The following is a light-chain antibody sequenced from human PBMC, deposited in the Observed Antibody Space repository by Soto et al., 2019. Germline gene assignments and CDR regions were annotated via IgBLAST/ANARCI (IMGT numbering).Light chain of an antibody. CDR2: AAS. J-gene: IGKJ2*01. V-gene: IGKV3-20*01. CDR1: QTLSSSY. CDR3: QQYGSSPET. Sequence: EIVLTQSPGTLSLSPGERATLSCRASQTLSSSYLAWYQQKPGQAPRLLIYAASSRATGIPDRFSGSGSGTDFTLTSNRLEPEDFAVYYCQQYGSSPETFGQGTKLEIK.